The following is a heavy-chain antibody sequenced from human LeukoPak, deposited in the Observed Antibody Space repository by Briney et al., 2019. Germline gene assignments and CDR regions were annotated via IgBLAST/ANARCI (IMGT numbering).Heavy chain of an antibody. Sequence: PSETLSLTCTVSGGSISSGGYFWRWIRQPPGKGLEWIGYIYHSGSTYYNPSLKSRVTISVDRSKNQFSLKLSSVTAADTAVYYCARVTTMVRGVIAVSRAFDIWGQGTMVTVSS. CDR3: ARVTTMVRGVIAVSRAFDI. V-gene: IGHV4-30-2*01. CDR1: GGSISSGGYF. D-gene: IGHD3-10*01. CDR2: IYHSGST. J-gene: IGHJ3*02.